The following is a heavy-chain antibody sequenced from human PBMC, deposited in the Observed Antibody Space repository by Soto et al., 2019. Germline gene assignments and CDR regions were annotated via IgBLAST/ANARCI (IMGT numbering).Heavy chain of an antibody. CDR2: IYPGDSDT. V-gene: IGHV5-51*01. CDR1: EYTFTNYW. Sequence: GESLKISCKGSEYTFTNYWIGWVRQMPGKGLEWMGIIYPGDSDTKYNPSFQGQVTISADKSITTTYLQWSSLKASDTAIYYCAASIFYYGMDVWGQGTTVPVSS. CDR3: AASIFYYGMDV. J-gene: IGHJ6*02.